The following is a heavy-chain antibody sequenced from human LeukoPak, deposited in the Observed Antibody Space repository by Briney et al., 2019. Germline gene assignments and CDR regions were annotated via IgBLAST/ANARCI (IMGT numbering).Heavy chain of an antibody. V-gene: IGHV3-21*01. J-gene: IGHJ6*03. D-gene: IGHD5-18*01. CDR3: ARVGYSSYYYYMDV. CDR2: TSSSSSYI. CDR1: GFTFSSYS. Sequence: GGSLRLSCAASGFTFSSYSMNWVRQAPGKGLEWASSTSSSSSYIYYADSVKGRFTISRDNAKNSLYLQMNSLRAEDTAVYYCARVGYSSYYYYMDVWGKGTTVTVSS.